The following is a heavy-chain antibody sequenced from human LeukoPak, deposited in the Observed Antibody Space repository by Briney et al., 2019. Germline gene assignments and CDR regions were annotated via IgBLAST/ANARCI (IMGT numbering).Heavy chain of an antibody. V-gene: IGHV1-18*01. CDR1: GYTFTSYG. D-gene: IGHD1-26*01. CDR2: ISAYNGNT. CDR3: ARVLVGATRYYYYYGMDV. J-gene: IGHJ6*02. Sequence: GASVKVSCKASGYTFTSYGICWVRQAPGQGLEWMGWISAYNGNTNYAQKLQGRVTMTTDTSTSTAYMELRSLRSDDTAVYYCARVLVGATRYYYYYGMDVWGQGTTVTVSS.